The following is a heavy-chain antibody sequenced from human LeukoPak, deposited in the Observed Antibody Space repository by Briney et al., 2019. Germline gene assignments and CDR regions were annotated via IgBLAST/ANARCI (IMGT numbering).Heavy chain of an antibody. D-gene: IGHD6-6*01. Sequence: PETLSLTCTVSGGSISSYYWSWIRQPPGKGLEWIGYIYYSGSTNYNPSLKSRVTIPVDTSKNQFSLKLSSVTAADTAVYYCASWYSSSSFGYFDYWGQGTLVTVSS. CDR2: IYYSGST. J-gene: IGHJ4*02. V-gene: IGHV4-59*01. CDR1: GGSISSYY. CDR3: ASWYSSSSFGYFDY.